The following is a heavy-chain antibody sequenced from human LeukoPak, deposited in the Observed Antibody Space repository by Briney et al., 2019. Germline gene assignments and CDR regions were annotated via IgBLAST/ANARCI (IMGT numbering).Heavy chain of an antibody. CDR3: ARHGGYYYGMDV. D-gene: IGHD3-16*01. CDR2: IYYCGST. V-gene: IGHV4-59*08. J-gene: IGHJ6*02. CDR1: GGSISSYY. Sequence: SETLSLTCTVSGGSISSYYWSWIRQPPGKGLEWIGYIYYCGSTNYNPSLKSRVTISVDTSKNQFSLKLSSVTAADTAVYYCARHGGYYYGMDVWGQGTTVTVSS.